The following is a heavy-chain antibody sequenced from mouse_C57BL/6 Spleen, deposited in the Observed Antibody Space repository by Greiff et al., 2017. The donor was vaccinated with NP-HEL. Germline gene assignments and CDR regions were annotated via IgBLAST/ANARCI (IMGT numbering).Heavy chain of an antibody. D-gene: IGHD1-1*01. Sequence: QVQLQQPGAELVKPGASVKMSCKASGYTFTSYWITWVKQRPGQGLEWIGDIYPGSGSTNYNEKFKSKATLTVDTSSSTAYMQLSSLTSKDSAVFYCARDYGSSYAMDYWGQGTSVTVSS. CDR2: IYPGSGST. CDR1: GYTFTSYW. V-gene: IGHV1-55*01. J-gene: IGHJ4*01. CDR3: ARDYGSSYAMDY.